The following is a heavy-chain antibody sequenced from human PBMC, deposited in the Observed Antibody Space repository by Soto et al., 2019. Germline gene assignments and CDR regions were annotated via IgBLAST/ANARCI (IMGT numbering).Heavy chain of an antibody. V-gene: IGHV3-23*01. CDR2: ISGSGRNT. Sequence: LRLSCATSGFTFSSNGMSWVRQAPGKGLDWVSGISGSGRNTYYADSVKGRFTISRDNSKNTLFLQMNSLRAEDTAVYYCARGHSITMIVVVGIIDYWGQGTLVTVSS. CDR1: GFTFSSNG. CDR3: ARGHSITMIVVVGIIDY. D-gene: IGHD3-22*01. J-gene: IGHJ4*02.